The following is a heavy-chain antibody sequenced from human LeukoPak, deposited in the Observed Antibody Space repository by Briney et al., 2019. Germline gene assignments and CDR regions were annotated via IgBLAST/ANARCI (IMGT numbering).Heavy chain of an antibody. D-gene: IGHD2-2*01. V-gene: IGHV1-2*02. J-gene: IGHJ4*02. CDR1: GYTFTGYY. CDR2: INPNSGGT. CDR3: ARGGGVIVVVPAADY. Sequence: GASVKVSCKASGYTFTGYYMHWVRQAPGQGLEWMGWINPNSGGTNYAQKFQGRVTMTRDTSISTAYMELSRLRSDDTAVYYCARGGGVIVVVPAADYWGQGTLVTVSS.